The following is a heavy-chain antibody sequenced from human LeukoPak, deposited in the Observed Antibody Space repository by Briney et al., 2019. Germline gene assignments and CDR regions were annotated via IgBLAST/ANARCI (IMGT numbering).Heavy chain of an antibody. CDR3: AKFHPVARIWDY. CDR2: ISGSGGST. J-gene: IGHJ4*02. CDR1: GFTFSSYE. D-gene: IGHD2-15*01. Sequence: GGSLRLSCAASGFTFSSYEMNWVRQAPGKGLEWVSAISGSGGSTYYADSVKGRFTISRDNSKNTLYLQMNSLRAEDTAVYYLAKFHPVARIWDYWGKGTLVTVSS. V-gene: IGHV3-23*01.